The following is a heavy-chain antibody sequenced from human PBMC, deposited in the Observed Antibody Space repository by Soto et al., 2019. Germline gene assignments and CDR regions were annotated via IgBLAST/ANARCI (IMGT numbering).Heavy chain of an antibody. CDR3: ARIHDYVWGSYPYDV. CDR1: GWSLHDGRAG. D-gene: IGHD3-16*02. J-gene: IGHJ4*01. Sequence: CGRTRGNPPAALALTCTVSGWSLHDGRAGVSWISQTPGRALEWLAHIFSNDEKSYSTSLYNRLTISKDTSKSQVVLTMTNMGPVDTATYFCARIHDYVWGSYPYDVWGHGSLVTVSS. CDR2: IFSNDEK. V-gene: IGHV2-26*01.